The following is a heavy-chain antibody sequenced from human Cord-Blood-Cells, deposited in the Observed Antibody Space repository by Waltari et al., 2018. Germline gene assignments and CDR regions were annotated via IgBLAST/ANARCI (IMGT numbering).Heavy chain of an antibody. D-gene: IGHD6-13*01. CDR1: GGTFSSYA. V-gene: IGHV1-69*09. CDR3: ARAPYSSSWYYYYYYMDV. Sequence: QVQLVQSGAEVKKPGSSVKVSCKASGGTFSSYAISWVQQAPGQGLEWMGRIIPILGIANYAQKFPGRVTITADKSTSTAYMELSSLRSEDTAVYYCARAPYSSSWYYYYYYMDVWGKGTTVTVSS. J-gene: IGHJ6*03. CDR2: IIPILGIA.